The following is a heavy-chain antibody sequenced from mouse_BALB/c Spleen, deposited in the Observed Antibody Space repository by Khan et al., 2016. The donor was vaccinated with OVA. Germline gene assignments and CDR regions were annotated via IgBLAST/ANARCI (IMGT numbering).Heavy chain of an antibody. D-gene: IGHD2-13*01. CDR1: GYSFTGYF. Sequence: EVQLQQSGPELVRPGASVKISCKASGYSFTGYFMNWVMQSHGKSLEWIGRINPHIGETFYNQRFKDKATLTLDESSSTAHLELRSLDSEDSAVYYWTRIERSDVDYWGQGTTLTVSS. CDR3: TRIERSDVDY. CDR2: INPHIGET. V-gene: IGHV1-20*02. J-gene: IGHJ2*01.